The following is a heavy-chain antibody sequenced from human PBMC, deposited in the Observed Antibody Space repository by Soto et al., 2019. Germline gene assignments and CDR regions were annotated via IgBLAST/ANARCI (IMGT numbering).Heavy chain of an antibody. CDR2: IGPESGAT. J-gene: IGHJ4*02. CDR3: GRGRSGQVVVFY. CDR1: GYTFTGHY. Sequence: ASVKVSCKASGYTFTGHYIHWVRQAPEQGPEWMGEIGPESGATRYAQKFQGRVTMTRDMSITTVYMELNNLSPDDTAVYYCGRGRSGQVVVFYWGQGTPVTVS. D-gene: IGHD3-22*01. V-gene: IGHV1-2*02.